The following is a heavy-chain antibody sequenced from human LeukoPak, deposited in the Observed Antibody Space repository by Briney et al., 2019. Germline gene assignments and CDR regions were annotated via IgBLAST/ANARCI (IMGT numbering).Heavy chain of an antibody. J-gene: IGHJ6*02. V-gene: IGHV4-4*02. CDR3: ARPIQEYYYYYGMDV. Sequence: PSGTLSLTCAVSGGSISSANWWSWVRQPPEKGLEWIGEIFHSGGTNYNPSLKSRVTISVDKSKNQFSLKLSSVTAPDTAVYYCARPIQEYYYYYGMDVWGQGTTVTVSS. D-gene: IGHD5-18*01. CDR2: IFHSGGT. CDR1: GGSISSANW.